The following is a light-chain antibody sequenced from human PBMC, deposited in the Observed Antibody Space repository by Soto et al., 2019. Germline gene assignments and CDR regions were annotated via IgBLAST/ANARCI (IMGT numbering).Light chain of an antibody. CDR2: DAS. CDR1: QSISNW. V-gene: IGKV1-5*01. CDR3: QQYNSYSPWT. Sequence: IQMNKSPSTLSGSVLGIVTTSFLGSQSISNWLAWYHQKPGKAPKHLIYDASSLVSGVPSRFSGSGSGTEFTLTISSLQHGDFATYYCQQYNSYSPWTFGQGTKVDI. J-gene: IGKJ1*01.